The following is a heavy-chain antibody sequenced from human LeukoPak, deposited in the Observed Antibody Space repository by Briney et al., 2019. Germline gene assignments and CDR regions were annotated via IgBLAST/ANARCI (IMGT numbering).Heavy chain of an antibody. Sequence: ASVKVSCKASGYTFTSYGISWVRQAPGQGLEWMGWISAYNGNTNYAQKLQGRVTMTTDTSTSTAYMELRSLRSDDTAVYYCARVSYDSSGYLSFDYWGLGTLVTVSS. V-gene: IGHV1-18*01. D-gene: IGHD3-22*01. CDR1: GYTFTSYG. CDR3: ARVSYDSSGYLSFDY. CDR2: ISAYNGNT. J-gene: IGHJ4*02.